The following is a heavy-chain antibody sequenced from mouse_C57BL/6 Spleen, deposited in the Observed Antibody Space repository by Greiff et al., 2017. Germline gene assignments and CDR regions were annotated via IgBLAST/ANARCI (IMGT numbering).Heavy chain of an antibody. CDR1: GFTFSSYT. V-gene: IGHV5-9*01. CDR3: AILSLLLDY. D-gene: IGHD2-3*01. Sequence: EVQRVESGGGLVKPGGSLKLSCAASGFTFSSYTMSWVRQTPEKRLEWVATISGGGGNTYYPDSVKGRFTISRDNAKNTLYLQMSSLRSEDTSLYYCAILSLLLDYWGQGTTLTVSS. CDR2: ISGGGGNT. J-gene: IGHJ2*01.